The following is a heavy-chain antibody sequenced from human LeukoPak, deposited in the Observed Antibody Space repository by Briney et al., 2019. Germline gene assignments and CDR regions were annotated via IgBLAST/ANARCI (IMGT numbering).Heavy chain of an antibody. V-gene: IGHV4-34*01. CDR3: ARGGGYNWFDP. J-gene: IGHJ5*02. CDR1: GGSFSGYY. Sequence: SETLSLTCAVYGGSFSGYYWSWIRQPPGKGLEWIGEINHSGSTNYDPSLKSRVNISVDTSKNQFSLKLTSVTAADTAVYYCARGGGYNWFDPWGQGTLVTFFS. CDR2: INHSGST.